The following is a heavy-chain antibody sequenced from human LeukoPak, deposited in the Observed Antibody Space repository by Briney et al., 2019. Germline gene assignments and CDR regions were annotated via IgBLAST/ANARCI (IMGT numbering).Heavy chain of an antibody. V-gene: IGHV3-21*01. J-gene: IGHJ6*03. D-gene: IGHD2-2*01. CDR1: GFTFSSYS. CDR2: ISSSSSYI. Sequence: PGGSLRLSCAASGFTFSSYSMNWVRQAPGKGLEWVSSISSSSSYIYYGDSVKGRFTISRDNAKNSLYLQMNSLRAEDTAVYYCAREWTAAIYYYYMDVWGKGTTVTVSS. CDR3: AREWTAAIYYYYMDV.